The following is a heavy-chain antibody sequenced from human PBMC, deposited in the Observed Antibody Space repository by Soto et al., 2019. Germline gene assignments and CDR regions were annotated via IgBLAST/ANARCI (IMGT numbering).Heavy chain of an antibody. CDR3: AREPGSIAVAGTI. CDR2: IYTGGST. CDR1: GFSVSSNY. Sequence: EVQLVEYGGGLIQPGGSLRLACAASGFSVSSNYMSWVRQAPGKGLEWVSVIYTGGSTHYADSVEGRFTISRDISKNTLYLQMNSLRAEDTAVYYGAREPGSIAVAGTIWGQGTLVTVSS. J-gene: IGHJ4*02. V-gene: IGHV3-53*01. D-gene: IGHD6-19*01.